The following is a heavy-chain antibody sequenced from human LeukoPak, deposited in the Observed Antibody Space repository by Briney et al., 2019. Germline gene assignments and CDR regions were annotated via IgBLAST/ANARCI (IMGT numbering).Heavy chain of an antibody. CDR1: GYTFTTYA. J-gene: IGHJ6*02. CDR3: ARGYFDDPGYGMDV. V-gene: IGHV1-18*04. CDR2: ISAYNGNT. Sequence: ASVKVSCKASGYTFTTYAISWVRQAPGQGLEWMGGISAYNGNTNYAQKFQGRVTMTTDTSTSTASMGLRSLSSDDTAVYFCARGYFDDPGYGMDVWGQGTTVTVSS. D-gene: IGHD3-10*01.